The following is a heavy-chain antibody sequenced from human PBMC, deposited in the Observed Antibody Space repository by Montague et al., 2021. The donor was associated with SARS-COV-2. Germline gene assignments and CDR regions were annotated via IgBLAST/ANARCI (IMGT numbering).Heavy chain of an antibody. J-gene: IGHJ3*02. V-gene: IGHV4-39*01. CDR3: ARHITGSGNAFDI. Sequence: SQTQSLICTVSGGSVSSSSYYWGWIRQPPGKGLEWIGSIYYTGSTYYNPSLKSRVTISVDTSKNQFSLKLSSVTAADTAVYYCARHITGSGNAFDIWGQGTMVTVSS. CDR1: GGSVSSSSYY. D-gene: IGHD3-10*01. CDR2: IYYTGST.